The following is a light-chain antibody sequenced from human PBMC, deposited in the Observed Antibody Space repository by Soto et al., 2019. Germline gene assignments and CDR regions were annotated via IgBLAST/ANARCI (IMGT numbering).Light chain of an antibody. CDR3: SSYSSSNTLVV. CDR2: DVS. J-gene: IGLJ2*01. Sequence: QSALTQPASVSGSPGQSITISCTGTSSDVGGYNYVSWYQQHPGKAPKLIIYDVSNRPSGVSNRFSGSKSGNTASLTISGLQAEDEDDYYCSSYSSSNTLVVFGGGTKLTVL. V-gene: IGLV2-14*01. CDR1: SSDVGGYNY.